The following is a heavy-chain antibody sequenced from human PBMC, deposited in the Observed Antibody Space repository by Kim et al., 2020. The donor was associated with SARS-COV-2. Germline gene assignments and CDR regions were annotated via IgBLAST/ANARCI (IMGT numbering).Heavy chain of an antibody. Sequence: SETLSLTCTVSGASISGYYWGWIRQPPGKGLEYIGYIFYTGRTNYNPPLKSRVTISFDKSKNQFSLHLNSVTAADTAVYYCARGSTFYYDAGTYFKPWGCFDFWGRGTLVTVSS. CDR2: IFYTGRT. V-gene: IGHV4-59*01. CDR3: ARGSTFYYDAGTYFKPWGCFDF. CDR1: GASISGYY. D-gene: IGHD3-10*01. J-gene: IGHJ4*02.